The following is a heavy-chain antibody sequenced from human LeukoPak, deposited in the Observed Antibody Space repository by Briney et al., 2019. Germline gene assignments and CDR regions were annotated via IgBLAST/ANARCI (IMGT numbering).Heavy chain of an antibody. D-gene: IGHD3-3*01. Sequence: GGSLRLSCEASGFDFDDYALHWVRQAPGKGLEWVSVILYDGGNKYYADSVKGRFTISRDNSKNTLYLQMNNLTAADSAVYYCAKDERTGYYGFWTGYPFFDFWGQGTLVTVSS. J-gene: IGHJ4*02. CDR3: AKDERTGYYGFWTGYPFFDF. V-gene: IGHV3-30*18. CDR1: GFDFDDYA. CDR2: ILYDGGNK.